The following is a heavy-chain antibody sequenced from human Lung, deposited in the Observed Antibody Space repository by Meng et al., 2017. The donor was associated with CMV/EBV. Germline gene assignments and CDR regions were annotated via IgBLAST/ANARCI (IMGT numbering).Heavy chain of an antibody. CDR3: ARHHHSPTFDY. D-gene: IGHD1-14*01. Sequence: QVQLQESGPGLVKPSQTLSLTCTVSGGSISSGGYYWSWIRQHPGKGLEWIGYIHSSGSTYYNPSLRSRLTISVDTSKNQFSLKLSSVTAADTAVYYCARHHHSPTFDYWGQGTLVTVSS. CDR1: GGSISSGGYY. J-gene: IGHJ4*02. V-gene: IGHV4-31*03. CDR2: IHSSGST.